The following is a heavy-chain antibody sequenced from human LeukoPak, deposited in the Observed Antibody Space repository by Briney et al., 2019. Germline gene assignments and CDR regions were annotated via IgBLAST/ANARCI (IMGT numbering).Heavy chain of an antibody. CDR3: ARGDVDYYDSSGSDAFYI. CDR2: ISSSGSHT. J-gene: IGHJ3*02. V-gene: IGHV3-21*06. D-gene: IGHD3-22*01. CDR1: GFTISPYS. Sequence: GGSLSLSCATSGFTISPYSMSWVRQAPGKGLEWVACISSSGSHTYYADSVKGRFIISRDNAKNSMSLHINSLRVEDTAMYFCARGDVDYYDSSGSDAFYIWGQGTRVIVSS.